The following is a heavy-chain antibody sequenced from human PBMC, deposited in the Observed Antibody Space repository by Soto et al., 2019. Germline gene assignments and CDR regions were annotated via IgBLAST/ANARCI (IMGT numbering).Heavy chain of an antibody. J-gene: IGHJ3*02. Sequence: QVELMQSGGEVKRPGASVKVSCKSSRYTFTSHGISWVRQAPGQGLEWMGWSSTFNGKTDSAQKFQGRVTMTADTRSNTAYMELRSLRSDDTAVYYCARLLTEGATFREDAFDIWGQGTKVTVSS. D-gene: IGHD1-26*01. V-gene: IGHV1-18*01. CDR3: ARLLTEGATFREDAFDI. CDR1: RYTFTSHG. CDR2: SSTFNGKT.